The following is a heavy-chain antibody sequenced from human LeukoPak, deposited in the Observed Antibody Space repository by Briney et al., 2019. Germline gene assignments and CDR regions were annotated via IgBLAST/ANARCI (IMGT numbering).Heavy chain of an antibody. V-gene: IGHV3-30*03. D-gene: IGHD3-16*01. CDR3: ARDQGAWGYVYNFAF. J-gene: IGHJ4*03. Sequence: GGSLRLSCAASGFTFSSYGMHWVRQAPGKGLEWVAVISYDGSDKYYADSVKGRFTISRDNSKNTLHLQMISLRAEDTAVYYCARDQGAWGYVYNFAFWGQGTPVTVSS. CDR2: ISYDGSDK. CDR1: GFTFSSYG.